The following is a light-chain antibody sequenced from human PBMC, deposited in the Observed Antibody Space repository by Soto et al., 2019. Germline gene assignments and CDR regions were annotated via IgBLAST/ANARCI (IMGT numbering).Light chain of an antibody. J-gene: IGKJ1*01. CDR3: QQNYNSVWT. V-gene: IGKV3-20*01. CDR2: GIS. Sequence: EIVLTQSPGTLSLSPGERATLSCRASESVSSTSLAWYQQKPGQAPRLLMYGISSRATGITDRFSGSGSGKDFTLTINRLEPEDFAVYFCQQNYNSVWTFGQGTKVEIK. CDR1: ESVSSTS.